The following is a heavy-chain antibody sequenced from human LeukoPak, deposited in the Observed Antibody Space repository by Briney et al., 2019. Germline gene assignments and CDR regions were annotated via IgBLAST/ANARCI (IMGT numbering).Heavy chain of an antibody. J-gene: IGHJ4*02. CDR1: GYSLSTDY. Sequence: PSETLSLTCTVSGYSLSTDYWDWIRQPPGKGLEWIGTFYHGGSTYYNPSLTSRVTISVDKSKNQFSLNLTSVTAAHPAVYYCARAMSIAARLQTIFDYWGQGTLVTVSS. D-gene: IGHD6-6*01. V-gene: IGHV4-38-2*02. CDR2: FYHGGST. CDR3: ARAMSIAARLQTIFDY.